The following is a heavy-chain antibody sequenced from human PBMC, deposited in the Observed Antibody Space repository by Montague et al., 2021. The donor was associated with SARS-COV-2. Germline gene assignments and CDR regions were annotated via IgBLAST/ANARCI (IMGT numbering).Heavy chain of an antibody. CDR2: IYYSGST. D-gene: IGHD3-10*01. J-gene: IGHJ4*02. CDR3: AREISGPDYFDY. CDR1: GGSISSNY. V-gene: IGHV4-59*01. Sequence: SETLSLTCTVSGGSISSNYWNWIRQPPGRGLEWIGYIYYSGSTNYNPSLESRVTISADTSKNHFSLKLRSVTAADTAVCYCAREISGPDYFDYWGQGTLVSVSS.